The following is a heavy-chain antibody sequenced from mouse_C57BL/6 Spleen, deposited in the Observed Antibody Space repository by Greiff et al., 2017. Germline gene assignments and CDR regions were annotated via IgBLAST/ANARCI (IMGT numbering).Heavy chain of an antibody. CDR1: GYTFTSYW. CDR3: ALYDYGGRDRYFEV. J-gene: IGHJ1*03. D-gene: IGHD2-4*01. CDR2: IDPSDSYT. Sequence: QVQLQQPGAELVKPGASVKLSCKASGYTFTSYWMQWVKQRPGQGLEWIGEIDPSDSYTNYNQKFKGKATLTVDTSSSTAYMQLSSLTSEDSAVYYGALYDYGGRDRYFEVWGTGTTVTVSS. V-gene: IGHV1-50*01.